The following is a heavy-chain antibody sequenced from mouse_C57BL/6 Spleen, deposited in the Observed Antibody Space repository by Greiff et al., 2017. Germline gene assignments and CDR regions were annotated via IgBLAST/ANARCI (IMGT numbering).Heavy chain of an antibody. CDR1: GYTFTDYT. D-gene: IGHD1-1*01. Sequence: EVQLQQSGPELVKPGASVKMSCKASGYTFTDYTMHWVKQSHGKSLEWIGYINPNNGGTSYNQKFKGKATLTVNKSSSTAYMELRSLTSEDSAVYYCAAGGSSLFDYWGQGTTLTVSS. J-gene: IGHJ2*01. CDR3: AAGGSSLFDY. V-gene: IGHV1-22*01. CDR2: INPNNGGT.